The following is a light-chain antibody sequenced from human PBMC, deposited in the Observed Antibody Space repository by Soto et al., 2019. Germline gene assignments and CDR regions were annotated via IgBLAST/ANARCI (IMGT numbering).Light chain of an antibody. CDR3: CSYAHRSPPLYV. J-gene: IGLJ1*01. CDR2: EVT. CDR1: SSDVGGYNY. V-gene: IGLV2-8*01. Sequence: QSALTQPPSASGSPGQSVTISCTGTSSDVGGYNYVSWYQQHPGKAPKLIIYEVTKRPSGVPDRFSGSKSGNTASLTVSGLQAEDEADYYCCSYAHRSPPLYVFGTGTKLTVL.